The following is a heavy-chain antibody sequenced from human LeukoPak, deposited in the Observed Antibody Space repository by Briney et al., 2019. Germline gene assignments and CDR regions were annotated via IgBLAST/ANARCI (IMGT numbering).Heavy chain of an antibody. J-gene: IGHJ5*02. Sequence: PVGSLRLSCAASGFTFGSYSMSWVRQAPGKGLEWVANIKQDGSEKYYVDSVKGRFTISRDNAKNSLYLQMNSLRAEDTAVYYCARGSDYYGSGSYYNGGFDPWGQGTLVTVSS. CDR3: ARGSDYYGSGSYYNGGFDP. V-gene: IGHV3-7*01. CDR1: GFTFGSYS. D-gene: IGHD3-10*01. CDR2: IKQDGSEK.